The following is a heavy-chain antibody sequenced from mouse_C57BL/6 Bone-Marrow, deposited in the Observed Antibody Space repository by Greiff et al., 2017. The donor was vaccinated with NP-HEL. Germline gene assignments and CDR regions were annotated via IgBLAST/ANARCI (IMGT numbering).Heavy chain of an antibody. Sequence: EVQRVESGGGLVKPGGSLTLSCAASGFTFSSYAMSWLRQTPEKRLEWVATLSDGVSYTYYPDNVKGRFTISRDNAKNNLYLQMSHLKSEDTAMYYCAREDYYYSNPYYAMDYWGQGTSVTVSS. CDR1: GFTFSSYA. D-gene: IGHD2-5*01. V-gene: IGHV5-4*01. J-gene: IGHJ4*01. CDR3: AREDYYYSNPYYAMDY. CDR2: LSDGVSYT.